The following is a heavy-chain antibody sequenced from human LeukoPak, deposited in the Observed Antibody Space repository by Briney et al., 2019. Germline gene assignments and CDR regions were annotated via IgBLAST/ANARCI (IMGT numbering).Heavy chain of an antibody. V-gene: IGHV3-30*01. Sequence: GGSLRLSCAVSGFTFSSYAMHWVRQAPGKGLEWVAVISYDGSNKYYADSVKGRFTISRDNSKNTLYLQMNSLRAEDTAVYYCARVSLGGTDYWGQGTLVTVSS. CDR2: ISYDGSNK. CDR1: GFTFSSYA. J-gene: IGHJ4*02. D-gene: IGHD3-16*01. CDR3: ARVSLGGTDY.